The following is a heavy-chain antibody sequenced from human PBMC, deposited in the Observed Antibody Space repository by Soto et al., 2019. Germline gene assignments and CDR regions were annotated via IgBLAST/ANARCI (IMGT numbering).Heavy chain of an antibody. D-gene: IGHD6-19*01. V-gene: IGHV2-5*01. CDR3: VRRLWDSSGWHPFDS. Sequence: QITLKESGPTLVKPTQTLTLTCTLSGVSVSTTGVGVAWIRQPPGKALECLALIYWNDDERYSPSLKSRLTISKDSSKNHVVLTMANMDPVDAATYFCVRRLWDSSGWHPFDSWGQGALVTVSS. J-gene: IGHJ4*02. CDR2: IYWNDDE. CDR1: GVSVSTTGVG.